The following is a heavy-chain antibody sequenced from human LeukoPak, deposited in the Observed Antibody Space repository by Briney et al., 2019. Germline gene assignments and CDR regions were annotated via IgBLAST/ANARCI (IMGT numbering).Heavy chain of an antibody. J-gene: IGHJ4*02. CDR3: ARDRGIYYYGSGSYYGDFDY. Sequence: PGGSLRLSCAASAFTVSSNYMRWVRQAPGKGLEWVSVIFSGASTYYADSVKGRFTISRDDSKHTLYLLMDTLRVEDTAVYYCARDRGIYYYGSGSYYGDFDYWGQGTLVTVSS. D-gene: IGHD3-10*01. V-gene: IGHV3-66*01. CDR1: AFTVSSNY. CDR2: IFSGAST.